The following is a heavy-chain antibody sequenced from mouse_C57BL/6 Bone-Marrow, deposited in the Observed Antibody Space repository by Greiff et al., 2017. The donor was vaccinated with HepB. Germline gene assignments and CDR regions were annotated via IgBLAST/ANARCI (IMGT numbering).Heavy chain of an antibody. J-gene: IGHJ2*01. CDR1: GFNIKDDY. V-gene: IGHV14-4*01. CDR3: TTPEGFDY. Sequence: VQLQQSGAELVRPGASVKLSCTASGFNIKDDYMHWVKQRPEQGLEWIGWIDPENGDTEYASKFQGKATITADTSSNTAYLQRSSLTSEDTAVYYCTTPEGFDYWGQGTTLTVSS. CDR2: IDPENGDT.